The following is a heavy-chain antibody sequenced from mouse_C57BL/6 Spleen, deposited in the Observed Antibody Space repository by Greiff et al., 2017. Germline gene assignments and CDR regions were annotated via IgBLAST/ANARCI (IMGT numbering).Heavy chain of an antibody. V-gene: IGHV1-78*01. Sequence: QVQLKESDAELVKPGASVKISCKVSGYTFTDHTIHWMKQRPEQGLEWIGYIYPRDGSTKYNEKFKGKATLTADKSSSTAYMQLNSLTSEDSAVYFCARGALYDGYYVGYAMDYWGQGTSVTVSS. CDR2: IYPRDGST. CDR3: ARGALYDGYYVGYAMDY. CDR1: GYTFTDHT. J-gene: IGHJ4*01. D-gene: IGHD2-3*01.